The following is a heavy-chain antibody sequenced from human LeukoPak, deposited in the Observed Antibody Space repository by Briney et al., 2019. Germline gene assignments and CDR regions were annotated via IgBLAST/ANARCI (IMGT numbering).Heavy chain of an antibody. CDR1: GGSVSSGSCY. D-gene: IGHD3-10*01. V-gene: IGHV4-61*01. CDR2: IYYSGST. Sequence: SETLSLTCTVSGGSVSSGSCYWSWIRQPPGKGLEWIGYIYYSGSTNYNPSLKSRVTISVDTSKNQFSLKLSSATAADTAVYYCARDMVRGPLDYWGQGTLVTVSS. J-gene: IGHJ4*02. CDR3: ARDMVRGPLDY.